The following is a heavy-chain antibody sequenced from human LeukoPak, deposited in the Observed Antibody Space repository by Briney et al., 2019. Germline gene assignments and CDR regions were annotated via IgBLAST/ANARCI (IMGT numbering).Heavy chain of an antibody. CDR1: GYTFTSYD. V-gene: IGHV1-18*01. CDR2: ISAYNGNT. D-gene: IGHD3-10*01. CDR3: ARGYGSGIVYYYYYMDV. J-gene: IGHJ6*03. Sequence: ASVKVSCTASGYTFTSYDINWVRQAPGQGLEWMGWISAYNGNTNYAQKLQGRVTMTTDTSTSTAYMELRSLRSDDTAVYYCARGYGSGIVYYYYYMDVWGKGTTVTISS.